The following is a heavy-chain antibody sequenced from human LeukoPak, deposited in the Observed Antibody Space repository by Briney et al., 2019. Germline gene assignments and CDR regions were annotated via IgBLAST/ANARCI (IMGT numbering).Heavy chain of an antibody. CDR3: VRGRLRWVTTGY. CDR1: GGSISSYY. CDR2: IYYSGST. J-gene: IGHJ4*02. Sequence: SETLSLTCTVSGGSISSYYWSWNRQPPGKGLEWIGYIYYSGSTNYNPSLKSRVTISVDTSKNQFSLKLSSVTAADTAVYYCVRGRLRWVTTGYWGQGTLVTVSS. D-gene: IGHD2-21*02. V-gene: IGHV4-59*12.